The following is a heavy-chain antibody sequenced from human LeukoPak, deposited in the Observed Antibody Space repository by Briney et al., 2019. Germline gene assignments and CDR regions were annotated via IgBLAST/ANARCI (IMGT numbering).Heavy chain of an antibody. V-gene: IGHV3-23*01. Sequence: GGSLRLSCAASGFTFNSYAMSWVRQAPGKGLEWVAAISGSGGSTYYADSVKGRFTISRDNSKNTLYLQMNSLRAEDTAVYYCAKCYYDSSSYYFGAFDIWGQGTMVTVSS. CDR1: GFTFNSYA. D-gene: IGHD3-22*01. CDR3: AKCYYDSSSYYFGAFDI. J-gene: IGHJ3*02. CDR2: ISGSGGST.